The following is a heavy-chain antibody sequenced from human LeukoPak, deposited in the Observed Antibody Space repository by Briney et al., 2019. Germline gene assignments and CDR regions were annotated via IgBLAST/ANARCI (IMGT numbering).Heavy chain of an antibody. V-gene: IGHV3-48*03. J-gene: IGHJ4*02. Sequence: GGSLRLSCAASGFTFSSFDMTWVRQAPGKGLEWISYISRTGNSIYYADSVKGRFTISRDSAKNSLYLQMNSLRAEDTAVYYCARGPYSSNWYVDYWGQGTLVTVAS. D-gene: IGHD6-13*01. CDR2: ISRTGNSI. CDR3: ARGPYSSNWYVDY. CDR1: GFTFSSFD.